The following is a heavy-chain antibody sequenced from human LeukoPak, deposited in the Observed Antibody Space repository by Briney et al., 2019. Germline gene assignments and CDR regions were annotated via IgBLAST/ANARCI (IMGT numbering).Heavy chain of an antibody. Sequence: SETLSLTCTVSGGSISSTSYYWGWIRQPRGGGLERFGSFYYSGTTYYNQSLKSRVTISLDTSQNQFSLRLTFVTAADTAVYYCASQVGYGSGTYYNKLFDYWGQGTLLTVSS. V-gene: IGHV4-39*01. CDR1: GGSISSTSYY. D-gene: IGHD3-10*01. J-gene: IGHJ4*02. CDR2: FYYSGTT. CDR3: ASQVGYGSGTYYNKLFDY.